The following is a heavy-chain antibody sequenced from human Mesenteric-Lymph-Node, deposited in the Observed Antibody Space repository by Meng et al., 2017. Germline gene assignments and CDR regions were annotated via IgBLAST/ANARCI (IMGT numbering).Heavy chain of an antibody. J-gene: IGHJ4*02. CDR3: VRDSGKSSFDY. V-gene: IGHV3-74*01. D-gene: IGHD3-10*01. CDR2: IKGDGSNI. CDR1: GFTFSNYW. Sequence: VEPVGSWGDLVQPGGSLRISFAASGFTFSNYWMFWVRQDPGKGLVWVSRIKGDGSNIAYADTVEGRFSISRDNAKNTLYLQMNSLRAEDTAVYYCVRDSGKSSFDYWGQGTLVTVSS.